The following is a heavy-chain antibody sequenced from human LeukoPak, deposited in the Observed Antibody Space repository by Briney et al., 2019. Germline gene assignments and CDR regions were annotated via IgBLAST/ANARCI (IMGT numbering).Heavy chain of an antibody. V-gene: IGHV4-31*03. CDR1: GASISSGGYF. Sequence: SETQSLTCTVSGASISSGGYFWGWIRQHPWKGLEWMGYFFYSGSTYYNPSLKSRVTISVDTSRNQISLKLSSVTAADTAVYYCARAPGSAYNAYYFDYWGQGTLVTVSS. J-gene: IGHJ4*02. CDR2: FFYSGST. CDR3: ARAPGSAYNAYYFDY. D-gene: IGHD1-1*01.